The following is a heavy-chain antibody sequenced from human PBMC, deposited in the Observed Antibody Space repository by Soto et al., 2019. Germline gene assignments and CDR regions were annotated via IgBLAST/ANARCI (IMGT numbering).Heavy chain of an antibody. CDR2: ISGYNINT. J-gene: IGHJ4*02. CDR1: GYTFANYG. Sequence: QVRLVQSGPEVKKPGASVRVSCKASGYTFANYGITWVRQTSGQVLEWLGWISGYNINTHYAQKFEDRVTLTTDKSTSTVYMELRSLKSDDTAIYFCARERRWEPLLYWGQGTLVTVSP. CDR3: ARERRWEPLLY. V-gene: IGHV1-18*01. D-gene: IGHD1-26*01.